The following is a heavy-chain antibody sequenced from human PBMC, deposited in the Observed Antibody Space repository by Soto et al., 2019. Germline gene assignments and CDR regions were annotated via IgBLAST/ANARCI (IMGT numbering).Heavy chain of an antibody. Sequence: GASVKVSCKASGYTFTGYYMHWVRQAPGQGLEWMGWINPNSGGTNYAQKFQGWVTMTRDTSISTAYMELSRLRSDDTAVYYCARGGGVSSNYYYGMDVWGQGTTVTVSS. D-gene: IGHD3-3*01. CDR2: INPNSGGT. J-gene: IGHJ6*02. V-gene: IGHV1-2*04. CDR3: ARGGGVSSNYYYGMDV. CDR1: GYTFTGYY.